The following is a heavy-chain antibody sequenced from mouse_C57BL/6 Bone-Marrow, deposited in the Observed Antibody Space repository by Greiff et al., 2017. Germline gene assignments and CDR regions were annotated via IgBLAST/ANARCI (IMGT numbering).Heavy chain of an antibody. Sequence: VQLQQSGPELVKPGASVKISCKASGYSFTGYYMNWVKQSPEKSLEWIGEINPSTGGTTYNQKFKAKATLTVDKSSSTAYMQLKSLTSEDSAGYYCATKYHCSSYHYWGQGTTLTVSS. CDR2: INPSTGGT. D-gene: IGHD1-1*01. V-gene: IGHV1-42*01. J-gene: IGHJ2*01. CDR3: ATKYHCSSYHY. CDR1: GYSFTGYY.